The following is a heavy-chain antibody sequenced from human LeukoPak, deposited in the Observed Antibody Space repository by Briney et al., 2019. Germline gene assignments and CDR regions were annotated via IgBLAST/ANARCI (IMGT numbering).Heavy chain of an antibody. CDR1: GYSISSGYY. Sequence: SETLSLTCSFSGYSISSGYYWGWIRQPPGQGLEWIGNIYHSGSTYYNPSLKSRVTISVDTSKNQFSLKLSSVTAADTAVYYCARESTKEGDFWSGSLDAFDIWGQGTMVTVSS. CDR3: ARESTKEGDFWSGSLDAFDI. V-gene: IGHV4-38-2*02. D-gene: IGHD3-3*01. CDR2: IYHSGST. J-gene: IGHJ3*02.